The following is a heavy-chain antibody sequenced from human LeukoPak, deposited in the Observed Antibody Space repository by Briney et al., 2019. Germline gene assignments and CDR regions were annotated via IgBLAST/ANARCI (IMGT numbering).Heavy chain of an antibody. CDR1: GGTFSSYA. D-gene: IGHD5-24*01. CDR3: ARGRDGYNLVDAFDI. V-gene: IGHV1-69*06. Sequence: SVKVSCKASGGTFSSYAISWVRQAPGQGLEWMGGIIPIFGTANYAQKFQGRVTITADKSTSTAYMELSSLRSGDTAVYYCARGRDGYNLVDAFDIWGQGIMVTVSS. J-gene: IGHJ3*02. CDR2: IIPIFGTA.